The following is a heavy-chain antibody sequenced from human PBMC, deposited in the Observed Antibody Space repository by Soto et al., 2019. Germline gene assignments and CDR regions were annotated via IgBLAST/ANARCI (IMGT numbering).Heavy chain of an antibody. J-gene: IGHJ5*02. CDR2: IYYSGST. V-gene: IGHV4-39*01. CDR1: GGSISSSSYY. D-gene: IGHD3-9*01. Sequence: SETLSLTCTVSGGSISSSSYYWGWIRQPPGKGLEWIGSIYYSGSTYYKPSLKSRVTISVDTSKNQFSLNLSSVTAADTAVYYCARHSGRYFDWLFNWFDPWGQGTLVTVSS. CDR3: ARHSGRYFDWLFNWFDP.